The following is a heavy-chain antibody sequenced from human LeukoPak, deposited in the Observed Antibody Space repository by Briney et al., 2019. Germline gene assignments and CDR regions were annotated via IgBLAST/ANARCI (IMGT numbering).Heavy chain of an antibody. J-gene: IGHJ4*02. Sequence: ASVRASCKASGFSFSSYGFSWVRQAPGQGLEWMGWISAYNGKTTYAQKFQGRVTMTTDTSTTTVYMDLRSLRSDDTAVYFCARGGALTSFDSWGQGTLITVSS. CDR1: GFSFSSYG. CDR2: ISAYNGKT. CDR3: ARGGALTSFDS. V-gene: IGHV1-18*01. D-gene: IGHD1-26*01.